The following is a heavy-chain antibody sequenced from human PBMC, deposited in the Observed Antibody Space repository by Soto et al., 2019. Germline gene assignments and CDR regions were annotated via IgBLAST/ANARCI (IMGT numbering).Heavy chain of an antibody. CDR1: GFTFSSYA. J-gene: IGHJ3*01. Sequence: LRLSCAASGFTFSSYAMHWVRQAPGKGLEWVAVISYDGGNKYYADSVKGRFTISRDNSKNTLYLQMNSLRAEDTAVYYCARALTMPGPYDFDLWGQGTMVTVSS. D-gene: IGHD2-2*01. CDR3: ARALTMPGPYDFDL. V-gene: IGHV3-30-3*01. CDR2: ISYDGGNK.